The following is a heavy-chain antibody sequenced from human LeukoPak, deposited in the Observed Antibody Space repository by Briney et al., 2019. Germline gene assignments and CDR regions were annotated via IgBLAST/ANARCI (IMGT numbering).Heavy chain of an antibody. Sequence: KFQGRVTITRDTSASTAYMELSSLRSEDTAVYYCARDQHGSGSYYVPFDYWGQGTLVTVSS. D-gene: IGHD3-10*01. V-gene: IGHV1-3*01. J-gene: IGHJ4*02. CDR3: ARDQHGSGSYYVPFDY.